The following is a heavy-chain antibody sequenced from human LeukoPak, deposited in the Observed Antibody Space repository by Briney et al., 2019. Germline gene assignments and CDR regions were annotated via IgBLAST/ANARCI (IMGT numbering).Heavy chain of an antibody. Sequence: SQTLSLICTVSGDSISSAEHFWGWISQPPGKGLECIGYIYYSGGTYYNPSLKSRVAISVDTSKNQFSLRLSSVTAADTAVYYCARVIREDYYASGTYLPGWFDPWGQGTLVTVSS. V-gene: IGHV4-30-4*01. J-gene: IGHJ5*02. CDR1: GDSISSAEHF. CDR3: ARVIREDYYASGTYLPGWFDP. D-gene: IGHD3-10*01. CDR2: IYYSGGT.